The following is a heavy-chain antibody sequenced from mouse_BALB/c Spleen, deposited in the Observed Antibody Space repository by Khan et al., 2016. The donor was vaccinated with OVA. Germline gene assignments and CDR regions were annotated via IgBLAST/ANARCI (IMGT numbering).Heavy chain of an antibody. J-gene: IGHJ4*01. CDR3: ASGGGMDY. CDR2: ITYSGIT. Sequence: EVQLQESGPGLVKPSQSLSLTCTVIGYSITSHYSWNWIRQFPGNKLEWMAYITYSGITAYNPSLKSRISITRDTSKNQFFLQLNSVTTEDTATYFCASGGGMDYWGQGTSVTVSS. V-gene: IGHV3-2*02. CDR1: GYSITSHYS.